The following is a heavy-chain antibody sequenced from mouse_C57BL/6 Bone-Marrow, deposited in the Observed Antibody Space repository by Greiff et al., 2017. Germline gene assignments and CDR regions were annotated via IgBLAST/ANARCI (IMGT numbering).Heavy chain of an antibody. D-gene: IGHD2-1*01. J-gene: IGHJ2*01. CDR3: ARGGIYYGPFDY. CDR1: GYSIPSGYY. V-gene: IGHV3-6*01. CDR2: ISYDGSN. Sequence: EVKVEESGPGLVKPSQSLSLTCSVTGYSIPSGYYWNWIRQFPGNKLEWMGYISYDGSNNYNPSLKNPISITRDTSKNQFFLKLNSVTTEDTATYYCARGGIYYGPFDYWGQGTTLTVAS.